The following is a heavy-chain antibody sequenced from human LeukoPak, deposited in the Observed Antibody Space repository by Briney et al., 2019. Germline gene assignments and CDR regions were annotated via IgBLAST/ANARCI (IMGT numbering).Heavy chain of an antibody. CDR1: GGSISSYY. Sequence: SETLSLTCTVSGGSISSYYWSWIRQPPGKGLEWIGYIYYSGSTNYNPSLKSRVTISVDTSKNQFSLKLSSVTAADTAVYYCARGNEEQWLVFGWFDPWGQGTLVTVSS. J-gene: IGHJ5*02. CDR3: ARGNEEQWLVFGWFDP. D-gene: IGHD6-19*01. CDR2: IYYSGST. V-gene: IGHV4-59*01.